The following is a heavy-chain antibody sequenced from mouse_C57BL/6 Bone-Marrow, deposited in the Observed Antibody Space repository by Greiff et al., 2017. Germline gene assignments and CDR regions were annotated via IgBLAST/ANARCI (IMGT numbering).Heavy chain of an antibody. D-gene: IGHD2-3*01. J-gene: IGHJ2*01. CDR1: GFTFSSYA. CDR2: ISDGGSYT. Sequence: VQVVESGGGLVKPGGSLKLSCAASGFTFSSYAMSWVRQTPEKRLEWVATISDGGSYTYYPDNVKGRFTISRDNAQNNLYLQMSHLKSEDTAMYYCARQAIYDGDYVVDYWGQGTTLTVSS. V-gene: IGHV5-4*01. CDR3: ARQAIYDGDYVVDY.